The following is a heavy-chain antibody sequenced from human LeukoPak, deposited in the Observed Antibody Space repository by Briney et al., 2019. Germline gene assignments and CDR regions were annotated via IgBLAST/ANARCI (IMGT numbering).Heavy chain of an antibody. CDR2: INPNSGNT. CDR1: GYTFTSYD. CDR3: ARRYDFWSGYQLYYYYGMDV. Sequence: ASVKVSCKASGYTFTSYDINWVRQATGQGLEWMGWINPNSGNTGYAQKFQGRVTMTRNTSISTAYMELSSLRSEDTAVYYCARRYDFWSGYQLYYYYGMDVWGQGTTVTVSS. D-gene: IGHD3-3*01. V-gene: IGHV1-8*01. J-gene: IGHJ6*02.